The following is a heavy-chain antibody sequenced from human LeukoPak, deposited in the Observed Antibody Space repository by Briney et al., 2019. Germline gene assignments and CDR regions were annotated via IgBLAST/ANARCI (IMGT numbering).Heavy chain of an antibody. CDR2: INHSGST. J-gene: IGHJ6*02. Sequence: SETLSLTCAVYGGSFSGYYWSWIRQPPGKGLEWIGEINHSGSTNYNPSLKSRVTISVDTSKNQFSLKLSSVTAADTAVYYCARVYCSSTSCYSHSYYYYYYGMDVWGQGTTVTVSS. D-gene: IGHD2-2*01. V-gene: IGHV4-34*01. CDR1: GGSFSGYY. CDR3: ARVYCSSTSCYSHSYYYYYYGMDV.